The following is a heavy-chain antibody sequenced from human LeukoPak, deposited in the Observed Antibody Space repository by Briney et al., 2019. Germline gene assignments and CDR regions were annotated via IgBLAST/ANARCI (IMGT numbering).Heavy chain of an antibody. J-gene: IGHJ6*03. Sequence: KASETLSLTCTVSGGSLSSLYWSWIWQPPGEGLGWGGCISYSGSTHYNPSLKSRVTISVDTPKNQFSLKLSPVTAADTAVYDCASGVLGSYYYYYMDVWGKGTTVTVSS. D-gene: IGHD3-10*01. CDR2: ISYSGST. CDR1: GGSLSSLY. CDR3: ASGVLGSYYYYYMDV. V-gene: IGHV4-59*11.